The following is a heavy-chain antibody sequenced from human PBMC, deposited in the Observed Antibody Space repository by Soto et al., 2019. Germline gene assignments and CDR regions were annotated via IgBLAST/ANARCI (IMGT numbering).Heavy chain of an antibody. J-gene: IGHJ4*02. V-gene: IGHV3-30*18. CDR2: ISYDGSNK. CDR3: AKEDDFPPPNLVDY. CDR1: GFTFSSYG. D-gene: IGHD3-3*01. Sequence: PGGSLRLSCAASGFTFSSYGMHWVRQAPGKGLEWVAVISYDGSNKYYADSVKGRFTISRDNSKNTLYLQMNSLRAEDTAVYYCAKEDDFPPPNLVDYWGQGTLVTVSS.